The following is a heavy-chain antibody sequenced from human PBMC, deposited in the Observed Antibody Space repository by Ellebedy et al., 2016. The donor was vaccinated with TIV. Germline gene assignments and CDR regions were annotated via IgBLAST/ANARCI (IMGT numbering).Heavy chain of an antibody. V-gene: IGHV1-69*13. CDR3: VRAGQPAFDYYMDV. CDR2: IIPIIGTV. Sequence: SVKVSXXASGGTFSRYAISWVRQAPGQGLEWMGGIIPIIGTVNYAQKFQGRVTITADESTSTAYMELSSLRSEDTAVYYCVRAGQPAFDYYMDVWGKGTTVTVSS. CDR1: GGTFSRYA. J-gene: IGHJ6*03. D-gene: IGHD3-10*01.